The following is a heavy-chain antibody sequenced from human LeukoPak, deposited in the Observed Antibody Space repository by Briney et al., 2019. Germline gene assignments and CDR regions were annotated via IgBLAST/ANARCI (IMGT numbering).Heavy chain of an antibody. Sequence: GASLKISCEGSGYSFTSYWIGWVRQLPGKGLEWMGIIYPGDSDTRYSPSFQGQVTISADRSISTAYLQWSSLKASDTAMYYCARTYIAARPGAYYYMDVWGKGTTVTVSS. D-gene: IGHD6-6*01. CDR1: GYSFTSYW. V-gene: IGHV5-51*01. CDR2: IYPGDSDT. CDR3: ARTYIAARPGAYYYMDV. J-gene: IGHJ6*03.